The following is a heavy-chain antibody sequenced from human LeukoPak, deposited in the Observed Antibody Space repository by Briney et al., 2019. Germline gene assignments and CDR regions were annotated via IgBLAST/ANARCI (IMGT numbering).Heavy chain of an antibody. CDR1: GFTFSTYG. J-gene: IGHJ4*02. V-gene: IGHV3-30*02. CDR3: TRDQGAYYYGSVLDY. D-gene: IGHD3-10*01. Sequence: GGSLRLSCAASGFTFSTYGMHWVRQAPGKGLEWVTFIRSDANRKYYADSVKGRFAISRDTSKNTLYLQMNSLNTEDTAVYYCTRDQGAYYYGSVLDYWGQGILVTVSS. CDR2: IRSDANRK.